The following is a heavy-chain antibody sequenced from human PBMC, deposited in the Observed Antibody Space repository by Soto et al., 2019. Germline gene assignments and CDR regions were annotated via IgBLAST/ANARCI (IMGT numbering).Heavy chain of an antibody. J-gene: IGHJ4*02. CDR2: ITHSGST. CDR1: GEALSNYY. D-gene: IGHD6-6*01. Sequence: SETLSLTCAVYGEALSNYYWSWIRQPPGKGLEWIGEITHSGSTNYNPSLESRVTISADTSKNQFSMKMRSVTAADTAVYYCTRRGAARPWLWGQGTPVTISS. V-gene: IGHV4-34*01. CDR3: TRRGAARPWL.